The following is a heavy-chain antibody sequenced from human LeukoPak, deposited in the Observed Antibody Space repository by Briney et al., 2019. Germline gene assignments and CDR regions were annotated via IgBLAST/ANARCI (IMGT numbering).Heavy chain of an antibody. CDR1: GYTFTSYY. V-gene: IGHV1-46*01. CDR3: AGQDSSGYSTNWFDP. D-gene: IGHD3-22*01. J-gene: IGHJ5*02. CDR2: INPSGGST. Sequence: EASVKVSCKASGYTFTSYYVHWVRQAPGQGLEWMGIINPSGGSTSYAQKFQGRVTMTRDTSTSTVYMELSSLRSEDTAVYYCAGQDSSGYSTNWFDPWGQGTLVTVSS.